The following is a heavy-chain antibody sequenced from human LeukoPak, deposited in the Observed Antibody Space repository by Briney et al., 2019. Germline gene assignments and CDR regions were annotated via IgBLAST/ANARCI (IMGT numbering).Heavy chain of an antibody. Sequence: PGGSLRLSCAASGFTFSNYWMHWVRQAPGKGLVCVSRINSDGSRTTYADSVKGRFTISRHNSKNTLYLQMNSLRAEDTAVYYCASSGGSARNYFDYWGQGTLVTVSS. V-gene: IGHV3-74*01. J-gene: IGHJ4*02. CDR3: ASSGGSARNYFDY. D-gene: IGHD6-6*01. CDR1: GFTFSNYW. CDR2: INSDGSRT.